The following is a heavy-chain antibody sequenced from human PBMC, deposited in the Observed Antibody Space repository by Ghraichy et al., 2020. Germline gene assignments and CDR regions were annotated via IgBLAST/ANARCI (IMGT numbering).Heavy chain of an antibody. CDR3: AREVGGIVLMVYGHYFDY. CDR1: GFTFSSYS. V-gene: IGHV3-48*02. CDR2: ISSSSTI. Sequence: GSLRLSCAASGFTFSSYSMNWVRQAPGKGLEWVSYISSSSTIYYADSVKGRFTISRDNAKNSLYLQMNSLRDEDTAVYYCAREVGGIVLMVYGHYFDYWGQGTLVTVSS. D-gene: IGHD2-8*01. J-gene: IGHJ4*02.